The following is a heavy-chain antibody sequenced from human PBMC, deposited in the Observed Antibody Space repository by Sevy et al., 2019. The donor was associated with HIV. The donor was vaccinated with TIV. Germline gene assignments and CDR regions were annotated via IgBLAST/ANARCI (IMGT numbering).Heavy chain of an antibody. D-gene: IGHD1-26*01. Sequence: GGSQRLSCAASGFTFSSYSMNWVRQAPGKGLEWVSYISSSSSTIYYADSVKGRFTISRDNAKNSLYLQMNSLRDEDTAVYYCARLDTGIVGATTEGAFDIWGQGTMVTVSS. CDR3: ARLDTGIVGATTEGAFDI. J-gene: IGHJ3*02. CDR1: GFTFSSYS. CDR2: ISSSSSTI. V-gene: IGHV3-48*02.